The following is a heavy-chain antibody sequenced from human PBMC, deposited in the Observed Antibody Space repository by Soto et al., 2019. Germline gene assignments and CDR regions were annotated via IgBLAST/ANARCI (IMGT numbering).Heavy chain of an antibody. CDR3: TRSGTESYGMDV. CDR1: GFTFSNAW. J-gene: IGHJ6*02. Sequence: NPGGSLRLSCAASGFTFSNAWMSWVRQAPGKGLEWVGRIKSKTDGGTTDYAAPVKGRFTISRDDSKNTLYLQMNSLKTEDTAVYYCTRSGTESYGMDVWGQGTTVTVSS. V-gene: IGHV3-15*01. CDR2: IKSKTDGGTT.